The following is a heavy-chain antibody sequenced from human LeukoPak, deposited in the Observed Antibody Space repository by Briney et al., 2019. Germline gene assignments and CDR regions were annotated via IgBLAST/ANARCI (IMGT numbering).Heavy chain of an antibody. CDR3: ARGAYYFDY. Sequence: GASVKVSCKASGYTFTGYYMHGVRQAPGQGLEWIGWINPNSGGTNYAQKFQGRVTMTRDTSISTACMELSRVRSDDTAVYYCARGAYYFDYWGQGTLVTVSS. J-gene: IGHJ4*02. CDR1: GYTFTGYY. CDR2: INPNSGGT. V-gene: IGHV1-2*02.